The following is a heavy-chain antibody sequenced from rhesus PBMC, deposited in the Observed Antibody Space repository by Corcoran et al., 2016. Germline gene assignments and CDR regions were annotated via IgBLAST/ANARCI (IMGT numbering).Heavy chain of an antibody. CDR2: IYGTSWTT. CDR1: GGSISSGYD. Sequence: QVQLQESGPGVVKPSETLSLTCAVSGGSISSGYDWSWIRQPPGKGLEWIGYIYGTSWTTNYNPSLKNRFTISKAASKNQFSLNLSSVTAADTAVYYCARDSGCTGSGCHDAFDFWGQGLRVTVSS. CDR3: ARDSGCTGSGCHDAFDF. D-gene: IGHD2-21*01. V-gene: IGHV4-76*01. J-gene: IGHJ3*01.